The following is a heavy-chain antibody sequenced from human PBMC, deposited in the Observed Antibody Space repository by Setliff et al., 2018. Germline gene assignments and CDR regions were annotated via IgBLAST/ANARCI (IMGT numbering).Heavy chain of an antibody. CDR3: ARESGYSTL. Sequence: PSETLSLTCTVSGGPISDYYWSWIRQAPGKGLEWIGYIYYGGSTNYNPSLNSRVAISVDTSENQFSLRLNSVTAADTAVYYCARESGYSTLWGQGTLVTVSS. V-gene: IGHV4-59*01. CDR1: GGPISDYY. D-gene: IGHD6-13*01. J-gene: IGHJ4*02. CDR2: IYYGGST.